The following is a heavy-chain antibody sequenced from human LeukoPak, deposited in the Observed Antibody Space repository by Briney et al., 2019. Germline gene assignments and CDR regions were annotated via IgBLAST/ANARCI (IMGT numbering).Heavy chain of an antibody. CDR2: IYPGDSDT. J-gene: IGHJ6*02. Sequence: GESLKISCKGSGYSFTSYWIGWVRQMPGKGLEWMGIIYPGDSDTRYSPSFQGQVTISADKSISTAYLQWSSLKASDTAMYYCARQIDLNDSSGYYYWEDPTPPYYYGMDVWGQGTTVTVSS. CDR3: ARQIDLNDSSGYYYWEDPTPPYYYGMDV. CDR1: GYSFTSYW. D-gene: IGHD3-22*01. V-gene: IGHV5-51*01.